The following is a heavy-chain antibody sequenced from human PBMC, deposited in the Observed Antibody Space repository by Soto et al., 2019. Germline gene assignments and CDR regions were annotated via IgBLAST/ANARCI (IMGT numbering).Heavy chain of an antibody. CDR2: ITWSGGTR. Sequence: EVQLVESGGGLVQPGRSLRLSCVASGFTFDDYAMHWVRQAPGKGLEWVSGITWSGGTRDYADSVKGRFTISRDNAKNSVYLQMDSLRVEDTALYYCIRGRQGWVQLWARGTLVTVSS. V-gene: IGHV3-9*01. CDR1: GFTFDDYA. CDR3: IRGRQGWVQL. D-gene: IGHD6-19*01. J-gene: IGHJ1*01.